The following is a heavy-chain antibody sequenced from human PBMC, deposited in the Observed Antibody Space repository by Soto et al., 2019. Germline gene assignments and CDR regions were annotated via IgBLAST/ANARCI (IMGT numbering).Heavy chain of an antibody. Sequence: GGSLRLSCAASGFTFSSYSMNWFRQAPGKGLEWVSSISGSGNYTHYADFLRGRFTISRDNAKTSLYLQMNSLRAEDTAVYYCAREGINNYNEYYFDSWGQGTVVTVSS. V-gene: IGHV3-21*01. CDR3: AREGINNYNEYYFDS. J-gene: IGHJ4*02. CDR1: GFTFSSYS. D-gene: IGHD4-4*01. CDR2: ISGSGNYT.